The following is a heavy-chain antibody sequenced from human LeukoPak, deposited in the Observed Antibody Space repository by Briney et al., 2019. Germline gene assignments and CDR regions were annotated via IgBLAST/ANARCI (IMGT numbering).Heavy chain of an antibody. Sequence: GRSLRLLCAASVFAFSQYHITWVRRAPGKGLEGVANLKKDGCDKYYVDSVKGRFTISRDNAKNSLHLQIISQRAEDTAVYYCVRVAWVLRDAFDIWGQGTMVTVSS. CDR2: LKKDGCDK. CDR3: VRVAWVLRDAFDI. J-gene: IGHJ3*02. CDR1: VFAFSQYH. D-gene: IGHD1-26*01. V-gene: IGHV3-7*01.